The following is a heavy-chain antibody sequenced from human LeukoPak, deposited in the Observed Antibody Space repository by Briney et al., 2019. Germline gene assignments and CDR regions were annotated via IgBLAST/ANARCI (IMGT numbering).Heavy chain of an antibody. CDR3: ARDLSDDGSPYTHYGMAV. V-gene: IGHV4-31*03. D-gene: IGHD3-16*01. CDR2: TYYSGST. Sequence: SQTLSLTCTVSGGSISSGGYYWLWIRQHPGKGLEWIGYTYYSGSTYYNPSLKSRVTISVDTSKNQLSLNLSSVTAADTAVYYCARDLSDDGSPYTHYGMAVWVQGTTVTVSS. CDR1: GGSISSGGYY. J-gene: IGHJ6*02.